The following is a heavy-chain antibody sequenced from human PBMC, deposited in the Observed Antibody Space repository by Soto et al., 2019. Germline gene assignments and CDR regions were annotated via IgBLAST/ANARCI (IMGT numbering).Heavy chain of an antibody. CDR1: GFSLSTSGVG. V-gene: IGHV2-5*02. J-gene: IGHJ4*02. Sequence: QITLKESGPTQVKPTQTLTLTCTISGFSLSTSGVGVGWIRQPPGKALEWLALIYWDDDKRYSPSLKSRLTXPXSXXKNQVAITMTNLDPIDTATYYCARNYHTTGTTFDYWGQGTLVTVSS. D-gene: IGHD1-1*01. CDR2: IYWDDDK. CDR3: ARNYHTTGTTFDY.